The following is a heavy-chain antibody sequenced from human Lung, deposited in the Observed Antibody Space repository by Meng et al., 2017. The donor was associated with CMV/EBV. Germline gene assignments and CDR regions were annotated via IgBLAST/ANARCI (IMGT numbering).Heavy chain of an antibody. CDR3: ATLATLNTHRFDN. D-gene: IGHD1-1*01. J-gene: IGHJ4*02. CDR1: GGFISSYH. CDR2: VYYSGSN. Sequence: LSCTVAGGFISSYHWSWLRQPPGKGLEWIGHVYYSGSNNYNPSLKSRVTTSLDKSKNQFSLNMTSVTAADTAVYYCATLATLNTHRFDNWGQGVLVTVSS. V-gene: IGHV4-59*03.